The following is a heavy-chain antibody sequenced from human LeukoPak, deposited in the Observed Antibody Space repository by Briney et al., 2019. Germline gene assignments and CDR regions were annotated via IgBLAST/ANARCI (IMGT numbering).Heavy chain of an antibody. J-gene: IGHJ5*02. D-gene: IGHD3-9*01. V-gene: IGHV1-2*02. Sequence: ASVKVSCKASGYTFTGYYMHWVRRAPGQGLEWMGWINPNSGGTNYAQKFQGRVTMTRGTSISTAYMELSRLRSDDTAVYYCARVRKRYFDWSNWFDPWGQGTLVTVSS. CDR1: GYTFTGYY. CDR2: INPNSGGT. CDR3: ARVRKRYFDWSNWFDP.